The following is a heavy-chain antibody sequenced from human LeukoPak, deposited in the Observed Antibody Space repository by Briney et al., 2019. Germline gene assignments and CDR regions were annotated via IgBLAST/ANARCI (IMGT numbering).Heavy chain of an antibody. CDR1: GFTLSSYW. CDR3: ARDAMRGGDLDC. J-gene: IGHJ4*02. Sequence: GGSLRLSCAASGFTLSSYWMTWVRQAPGKGLEWVAKIKPDGSKEYYVDSVKGLFTISRDNAKTSLYLQMNSLRAEDTAVYYCARDAMRGGDLDCWGQGTLVTVSS. CDR2: IKPDGSKE. V-gene: IGHV3-7*03. D-gene: IGHD2-2*01.